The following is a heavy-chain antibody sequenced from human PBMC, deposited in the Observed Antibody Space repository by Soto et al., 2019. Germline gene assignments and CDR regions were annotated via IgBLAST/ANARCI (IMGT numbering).Heavy chain of an antibody. J-gene: IGHJ4*02. CDR2: INAGNGNT. CDR1: GYTFTSYA. D-gene: IGHD1-26*01. Sequence: ASVKVSCKAAGYTFTSYAMHWVRQAPGQRLEWMWWINAGNGNTKYSQKFQGRVTITRDTSASTAYMELSSLRSEDTAVYYCARGLGLYYFDYWGQGTLVTVSS. CDR3: ARGLGLYYFDY. V-gene: IGHV1-3*01.